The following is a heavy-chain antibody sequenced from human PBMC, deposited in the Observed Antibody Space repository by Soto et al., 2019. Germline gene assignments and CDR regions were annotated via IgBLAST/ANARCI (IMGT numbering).Heavy chain of an antibody. CDR1: GGYISTYY. J-gene: IGHJ1*01. V-gene: IGHV4-59*12. CDR3: GRGDPYCYDTSGVKYLGYIEF. CDR2: VYYYGRS. D-gene: IGHD2-21*01. Sequence: AENLSLTGTVPGGYISTYYWSWVRQPPGKGLEWIAYVYYYGRSNFNPSLKRRVAIFVYTSKEQFSLKMRSVTAADTAVYFCGRGDPYCYDTSGVKYLGYIEFWGRSTLLTRSS.